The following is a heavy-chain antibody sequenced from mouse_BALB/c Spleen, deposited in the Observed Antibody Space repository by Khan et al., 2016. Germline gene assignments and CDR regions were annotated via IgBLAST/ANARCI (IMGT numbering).Heavy chain of an antibody. Sequence: MQLEESGGGLVQPGGSLKLSCAASGFDFSRYWMSWVRQAPGKGLEWIGEINPDSSTINYTPSLKDKFIISRDNAKNTLYLQMSKVRSEDTALYYCARLHYYGYMNYWGQGTTLTVSS. CDR1: GFDFSRYW. D-gene: IGHD1-2*01. CDR3: ARLHYYGYMNY. V-gene: IGHV4-1*02. CDR2: INPDSSTI. J-gene: IGHJ2*01.